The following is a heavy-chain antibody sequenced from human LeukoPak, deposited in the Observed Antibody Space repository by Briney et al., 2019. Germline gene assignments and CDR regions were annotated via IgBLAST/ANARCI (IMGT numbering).Heavy chain of an antibody. D-gene: IGHD2/OR15-2a*01. J-gene: IGHJ6*02. V-gene: IGHV2-5*01. CDR2: TYWNGDK. CDR1: GLSLSTVGVG. CDR3: GHRRESFDYHGVDV. Sequence: SGPTLVNPTQTLTLTCTFSGLSLSTVGVGVVWIRQPPGKALEWLGVTYWNGDKRYNPSLASRLTITKDTSKNQEVLTLTNMGPVDTATYYCGHRRESFDYHGVDVWGQGTTVTVSS.